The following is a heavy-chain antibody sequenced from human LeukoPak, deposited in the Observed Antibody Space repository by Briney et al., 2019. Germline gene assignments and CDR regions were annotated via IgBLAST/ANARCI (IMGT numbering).Heavy chain of an antibody. D-gene: IGHD2-15*01. CDR1: GFTFSSYG. J-gene: IGHJ1*01. CDR3: AKEGYCSGGSCYFSPAEYFQH. CDR2: ISGSGGST. Sequence: GGTLRLSCAASGFTFSSYGMSWVRQAPGKGLEWVSAISGSGGSTYYADSVKGRFTISRDNSKNTLYLQMNSLRAEDTAVYYCAKEGYCSGGSCYFSPAEYFQHWGQGTLVTVSS. V-gene: IGHV3-23*01.